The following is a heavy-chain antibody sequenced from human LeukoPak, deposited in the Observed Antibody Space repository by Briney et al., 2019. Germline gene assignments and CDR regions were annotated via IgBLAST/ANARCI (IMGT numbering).Heavy chain of an antibody. CDR2: ISWNSGSI. J-gene: IGHJ4*02. CDR3: AKDQTYDSSGYYSGFDY. D-gene: IGHD3-22*01. V-gene: IGHV3-9*01. CDR1: GFNLNSRW. Sequence: PGGSLRLSCVASGFNLNSRWMDWVRQAPGKGLEWVSGISWNSGSIGYADSVKGRFTISRDNAKNSLYLQMNSLRAEDTALYYCAKDQTYDSSGYYSGFDYWGQGTLVTVSS.